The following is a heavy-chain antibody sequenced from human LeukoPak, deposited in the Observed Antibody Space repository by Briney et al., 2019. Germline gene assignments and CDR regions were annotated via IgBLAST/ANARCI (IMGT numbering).Heavy chain of an antibody. D-gene: IGHD6-19*01. Sequence: PGRSLRLSCAASGFTFSSYAMHWVRQAPGKGLEWVAVISYDGSNKYYADSVRRRFTISRDNSKNTLYLQMDSLRAEDTAVYYCARDPAEDSSGLSGYWGQGTLVTVSS. V-gene: IGHV3-30*04. CDR3: ARDPAEDSSGLSGY. CDR2: ISYDGSNK. CDR1: GFTFSSYA. J-gene: IGHJ4*02.